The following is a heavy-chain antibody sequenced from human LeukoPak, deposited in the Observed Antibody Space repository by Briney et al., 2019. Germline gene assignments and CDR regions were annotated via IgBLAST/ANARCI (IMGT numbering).Heavy chain of an antibody. J-gene: IGHJ3*01. CDR2: IYYSGNT. D-gene: IGHD1-26*01. CDR3: AHFKGGSFDF. V-gene: IGHV4-39*01. CDR1: GGSISSSNYY. Sequence: SETLSLTCAVSGGSISSSNYYWGWIRQPPGKGLEWIGSIYYSGNTYYNPSLKSRVTISVDTSKNQFSLKLTSVTAADTAVYYCAHFKGGSFDFWGQGTMVTVSS.